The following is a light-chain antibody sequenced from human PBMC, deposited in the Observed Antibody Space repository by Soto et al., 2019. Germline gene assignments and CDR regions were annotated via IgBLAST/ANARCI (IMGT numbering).Light chain of an antibody. CDR2: SSN. CDR1: NSNIGSYT. Sequence: QSVLTQPPSASATPGQRVTISCFGSNSNIGSYTVNWYRQHPGTAPKLLIYSSNQRPSWVPDRFSASKSGTSASLAISGLQSADEADYYCAAWDESLNGVAFGGGTKLTVL. J-gene: IGLJ2*01. V-gene: IGLV1-44*01. CDR3: AAWDESLNGVA.